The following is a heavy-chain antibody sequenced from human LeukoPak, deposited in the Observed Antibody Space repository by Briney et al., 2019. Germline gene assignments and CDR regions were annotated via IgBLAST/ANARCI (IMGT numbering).Heavy chain of an antibody. D-gene: IGHD3-3*01. V-gene: IGHV1-8*01. CDR3: ALGVVHRNWFDP. CDR1: GYTFTSYD. CDR2: MNPNSGNT. J-gene: IGHJ5*02. Sequence: ASVKVSCKASGYTFTSYDINWVRQATGQGLGWMGWMNPNSGNTGYARKFQGRVTMTRNTSISTAYMELSSLRSEDTAVYYCALGVVHRNWFDPWGQGTLVTVSS.